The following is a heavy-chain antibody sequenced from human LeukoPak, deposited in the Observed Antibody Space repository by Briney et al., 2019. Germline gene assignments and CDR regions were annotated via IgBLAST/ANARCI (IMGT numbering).Heavy chain of an antibody. V-gene: IGHV4-59*01. D-gene: IGHD3-22*01. CDR1: GGSISSYY. CDR3: ARVGYDSSGYIAFDI. Sequence: SETLSLTCTVSGGSISSYYWSWIRQPPGKGLEWIGYINYSGSTNYNPSLKSRVTISVDTSKNQFSLKLSSVTAADTAVYYCARVGYDSSGYIAFDIWGQGTMVTVSS. CDR2: INYSGST. J-gene: IGHJ3*02.